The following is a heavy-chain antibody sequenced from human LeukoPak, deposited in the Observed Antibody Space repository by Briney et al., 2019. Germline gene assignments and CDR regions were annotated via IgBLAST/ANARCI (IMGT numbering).Heavy chain of an antibody. Sequence: GGSLRLSCAASGFTVSSNYMTWVRQAPGKGLEWVSVIYRGGGTYYADSVKGRFTISRDNSKNTLYLQMNSLRAEDTALYYCARDRAMVVGSSWYYDYWGQGTLVTVSS. CDR3: ARDRAMVVGSSWYYDY. V-gene: IGHV3-66*01. CDR2: IYRGGGT. D-gene: IGHD5-18*01. J-gene: IGHJ4*02. CDR1: GFTVSSNY.